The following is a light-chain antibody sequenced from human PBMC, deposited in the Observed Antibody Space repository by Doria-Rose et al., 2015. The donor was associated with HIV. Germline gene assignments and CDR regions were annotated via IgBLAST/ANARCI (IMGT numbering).Light chain of an antibody. V-gene: IGKV4-1*01. CDR1: QSLLYTSKNY. Sequence: TQSPESLGMSLGERATLNCKSSQSLLYTSKNYLAWYQQKPGQPPKLLIYWASTRQSGVPAQFSGSGSGTDFTLAISSLEAEDVAVYYCQQYYDTPSFGPGTTVDIK. CDR3: QQYYDTPS. CDR2: WAS. J-gene: IGKJ3*01.